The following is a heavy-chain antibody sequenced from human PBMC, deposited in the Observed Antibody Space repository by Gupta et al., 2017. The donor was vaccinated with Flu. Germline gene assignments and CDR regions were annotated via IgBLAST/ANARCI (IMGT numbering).Heavy chain of an antibody. Sequence: QVQLVESVGGVVQPGRSLRLSCAASGFTLTRYGMHWVRQASGKGLEWVAVISYDGSNKYYADSVKGRFTIARDNAKNTLYLQMNSLRAEDTAVYYCAKALNPPLELWWYFDLWGRGTLVTVSS. J-gene: IGHJ2*01. D-gene: IGHD1-7*01. CDR2: ISYDGSNK. CDR1: GFTLTRYG. CDR3: AKALNPPLELWWYFDL. V-gene: IGHV3-30*18.